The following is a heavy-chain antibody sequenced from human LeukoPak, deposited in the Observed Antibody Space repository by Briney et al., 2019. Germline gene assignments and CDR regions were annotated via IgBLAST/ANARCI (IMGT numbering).Heavy chain of an antibody. Sequence: ASVKVSCKASGYTFTGYYMHWVRQAPGQGLEWMGWINPNSGGTNYAQKFQGRVTMTRDTSISTAYMELSRLRSGDTAVYYCARGSHYDFWSGSHYYMDVWGKGTTVTVSS. J-gene: IGHJ6*03. V-gene: IGHV1-2*02. D-gene: IGHD3-3*01. CDR2: INPNSGGT. CDR3: ARGSHYDFWSGSHYYMDV. CDR1: GYTFTGYY.